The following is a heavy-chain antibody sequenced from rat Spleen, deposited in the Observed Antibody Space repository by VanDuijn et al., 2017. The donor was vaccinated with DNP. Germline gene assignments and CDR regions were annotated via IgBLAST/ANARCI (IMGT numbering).Heavy chain of an antibody. CDR1: GFTFSDYY. V-gene: IGHV5-7*01. CDR2: ISYDGSDT. Sequence: EVQLVESDGGLVQPGRSLKLSCAASGFTFSDYYMAWVRQAPTKGLEWVATISYDGSDTYYRDSVKGRFTISRDNAKSTLYLQMDSLRSEDTATYYCARHRTIMPYYYAMDAWGQGASVTVSS. J-gene: IGHJ4*01. CDR3: ARHRTIMPYYYAMDA. D-gene: IGHD1-12*01.